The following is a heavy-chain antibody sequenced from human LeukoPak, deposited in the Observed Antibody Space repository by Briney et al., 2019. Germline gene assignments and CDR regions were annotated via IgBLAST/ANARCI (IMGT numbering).Heavy chain of an antibody. CDR2: IIPIFGTA. Sequence: SVKVSCKASGGTFSSYAISGVRQAPGQGLEWMGGIIPIFGTANYAQKFQGRVTITTDESTSTAYMELSSLRSEDTAVYYCASGLPPVQLWPPNDYWGQGTLVTVSS. V-gene: IGHV1-69*05. CDR1: GGTFSSYA. CDR3: ASGLPPVQLWPPNDY. D-gene: IGHD5-18*01. J-gene: IGHJ4*02.